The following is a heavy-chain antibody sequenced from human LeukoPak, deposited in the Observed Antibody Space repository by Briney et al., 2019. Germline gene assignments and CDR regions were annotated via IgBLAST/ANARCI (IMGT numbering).Heavy chain of an antibody. V-gene: IGHV3-23*01. D-gene: IGHD4-17*01. CDR1: GLTFSSYA. Sequence: PGGSLRLSCAASGLTFSSYAMSWVRQPPGKWLEWVSAIRGSGGSTYYADSVKGRFTISRDNSKNTLYLQMNSLGAEDKAVYYCAKLPYPTTVTSLYIDYWGQGTLVTVSS. CDR2: IRGSGGST. J-gene: IGHJ4*02. CDR3: AKLPYPTTVTSLYIDY.